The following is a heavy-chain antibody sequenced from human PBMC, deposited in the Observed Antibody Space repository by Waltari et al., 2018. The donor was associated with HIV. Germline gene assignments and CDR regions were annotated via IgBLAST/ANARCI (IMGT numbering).Heavy chain of an antibody. CDR1: VDSFDDYEWSFCADY. Sequence: VQLHQRRAGLLKPSESLSLTCAVYVDSFDDYEWSFCADYCTWIRQYPRKGLECIVESDEKGSTYDNPSLGSRLATSIDTSKKHFSLEVTSVAAADTGGYDCARSMGLYQICGSDPADWRQGTQVAVSS. J-gene: IGHJ4*02. CDR2: SDEKGST. CDR3: ARSMGLYQICGSDPAD. D-gene: IGHD3-16*02. V-gene: IGHV4-34*01.